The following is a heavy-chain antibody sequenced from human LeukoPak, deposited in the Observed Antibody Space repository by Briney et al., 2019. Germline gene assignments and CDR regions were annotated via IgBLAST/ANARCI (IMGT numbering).Heavy chain of an antibody. D-gene: IGHD3-22*01. J-gene: IGHJ4*02. CDR2: ISYDGSNK. CDR1: GFTFGSYG. CDR3: AKPATMIVVVITSFDY. Sequence: PGGSLRLSCAASGFTFGSYGMHWVRQAPGKGLEWVAVISYDGSNKYYADSVKGRFTISRDNSKNTLYLQMNSLRAEDTAVYYCAKPATMIVVVITSFDYWGQGTLVTVSS. V-gene: IGHV3-30*18.